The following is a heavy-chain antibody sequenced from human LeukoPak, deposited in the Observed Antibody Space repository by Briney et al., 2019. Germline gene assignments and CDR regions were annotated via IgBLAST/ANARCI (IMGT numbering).Heavy chain of an antibody. V-gene: IGHV4-61*01. J-gene: IGHJ4*02. CDR2: IYYTGTT. Sequence: PSETLSLTCTVSAGSVSNGNYYWSWLRQPPGKALEWIGYIYYTGTTYYIPSLEGRVTISVDTSKNQFSVKLNSVTAADTAVYYCARSQNYYGSGDYWNPGTLVTVSS. D-gene: IGHD3-10*01. CDR1: AGSVSNGNYY. CDR3: ARSQNYYGSGDY.